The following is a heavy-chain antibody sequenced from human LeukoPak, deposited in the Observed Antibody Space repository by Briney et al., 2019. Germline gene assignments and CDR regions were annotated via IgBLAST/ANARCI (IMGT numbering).Heavy chain of an antibody. J-gene: IGHJ4*02. CDR2: ISGSGGST. Sequence: PGGSLRLSCAASGFTFSSYAMSWVPQAPGKGLEWVSAISGSGGSTYYADSVKGRFTISRDNSKNTLYLQMNSLRAEDTAVYYCAKLGSMITFGGVIGHDYWGQGTLVTVSS. CDR3: AKLGSMITFGGVIGHDY. V-gene: IGHV3-23*01. CDR1: GFTFSSYA. D-gene: IGHD3-16*02.